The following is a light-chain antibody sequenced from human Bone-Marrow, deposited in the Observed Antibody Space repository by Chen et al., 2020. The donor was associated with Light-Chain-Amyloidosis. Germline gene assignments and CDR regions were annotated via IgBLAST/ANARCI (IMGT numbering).Light chain of an antibody. CDR2: EVN. CDR1: SSDVGTYSL. Sequence: QSALTQPASVSGSPGQSITISCTGTSSDVGTYSLVSWFQQHPGKAPKVILFEVNKRPSGVSARFSGSKSGNTASLTISGLQGEDEADYYCCSYAGSKTFVLFGGGTKLTVL. J-gene: IGLJ2*01. CDR3: CSYAGSKTFVL. V-gene: IGLV2-23*02.